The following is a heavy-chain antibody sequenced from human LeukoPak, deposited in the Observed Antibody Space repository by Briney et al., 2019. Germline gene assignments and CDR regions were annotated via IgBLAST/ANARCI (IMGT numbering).Heavy chain of an antibody. V-gene: IGHV4-34*01. J-gene: IGHJ4*02. CDR1: GGSFSGYY. CDR2: INHSGST. CDR3: ARVGPTYYYDSSGYYYDY. Sequence: SETLSLTRAVYGGSFSGYYWSWIRQPPGKGLEWTGEINHSGSTNYNPSLKSRVTISVDTSKNQFSLKLSSVTAADTAVYYCARVGPTYYYDSSGYYYDYWGQGTLVTVSS. D-gene: IGHD3-22*01.